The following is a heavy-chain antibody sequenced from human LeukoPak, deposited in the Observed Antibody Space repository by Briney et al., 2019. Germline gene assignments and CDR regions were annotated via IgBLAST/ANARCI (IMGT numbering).Heavy chain of an antibody. V-gene: IGHV4-61*02. J-gene: IGHJ3*02. Sequence: SETLSLTCTASGGSISSGSYYWSWIRHPAGKALEGIGRIYTSGSTNYNPSLKRRVTISVDTSKNQFSLKLSSVTAADTAVYYCARVFRGAFDIWGQGTMVTVSS. D-gene: IGHD3-10*01. CDR1: GGSISSGSYY. CDR3: ARVFRGAFDI. CDR2: IYTSGST.